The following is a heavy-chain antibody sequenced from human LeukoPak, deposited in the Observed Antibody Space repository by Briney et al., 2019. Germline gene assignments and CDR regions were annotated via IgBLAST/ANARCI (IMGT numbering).Heavy chain of an antibody. Sequence: ASVKVSCKASGGTFSSYAISWVRQAPGQGLEWMGGIIPIFGTANYAPKFQGRVTITQEESTSTAYMELSSLRSEDTAVYYCAREGYYYDSSGYLGYALVIWGQGTMVTVPS. D-gene: IGHD3-22*01. CDR3: AREGYYYDSSGYLGYALVI. CDR2: IIPIFGTA. CDR1: GGTFSSYA. V-gene: IGHV1-69*13. J-gene: IGHJ3*02.